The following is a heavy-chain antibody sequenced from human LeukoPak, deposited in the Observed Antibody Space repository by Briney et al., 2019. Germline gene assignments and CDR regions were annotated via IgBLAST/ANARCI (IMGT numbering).Heavy chain of an antibody. D-gene: IGHD6-25*01. J-gene: IGHJ5*02. Sequence: GGSLRLSCAVSGFTLSSYRMIWVRQAPGKGLEWVSYISSISSAIYYADSVKGRFTISRDNAKNSLYLQMNSLRAEDTAVYYCASPLHSSGFNNWFDPRGQGTLVTVSS. CDR3: ASPLHSSGFNNWFDP. CDR2: ISSISSAI. V-gene: IGHV3-21*05. CDR1: GFTLSSYR.